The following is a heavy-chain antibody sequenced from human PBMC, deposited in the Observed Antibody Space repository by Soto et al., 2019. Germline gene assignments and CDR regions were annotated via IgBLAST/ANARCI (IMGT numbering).Heavy chain of an antibody. CDR3: ARETDYYDSSGHGALDI. Sequence: VASLTISCKGSGYSFTSYWIGWVRQMPGKGLEWMGIIYPGDSDTRYSPSFQGQVTISADKSISTAYLQWSSLKASDTAMYYCARETDYYDSSGHGALDIRGQGKTV. CDR2: IYPGDSDT. V-gene: IGHV5-51*01. D-gene: IGHD3-22*01. CDR1: GYSFTSYW. J-gene: IGHJ3*02.